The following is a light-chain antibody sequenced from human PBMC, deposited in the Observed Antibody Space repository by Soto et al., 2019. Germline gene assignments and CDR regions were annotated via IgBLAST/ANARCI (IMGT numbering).Light chain of an antibody. Sequence: QAVVTQPPSASGTPGQRVTISCSRSSSNIGSNTVNWYQQLPGTAPKLLIFSDNQRPSGVPDRFSGSKSGTSASLAISGLQSEDEAYYYCAAWDDTLNGWVFGGGTKLTVL. CDR3: AAWDDTLNGWV. CDR2: SDN. J-gene: IGLJ3*02. CDR1: SSNIGSNT. V-gene: IGLV1-44*01.